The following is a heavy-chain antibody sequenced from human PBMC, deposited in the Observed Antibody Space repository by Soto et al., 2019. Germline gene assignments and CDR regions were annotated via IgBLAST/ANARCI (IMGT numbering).Heavy chain of an antibody. D-gene: IGHD5-12*01. CDR2: ISGSGAST. CDR1: GFTFSGYA. CDR3: ARGGREDGYNYLYFDY. J-gene: IGHJ4*02. Sequence: GGSLRLSCAASGFTFSGYAMSWVRQAPGKGLEWVSGISGSGASTYYADSVEGRFTISRDNSKNRLYLQMNSLRAEDTAVYYYARGGREDGYNYLYFDYWGQGTLVTVSS. V-gene: IGHV3-23*01.